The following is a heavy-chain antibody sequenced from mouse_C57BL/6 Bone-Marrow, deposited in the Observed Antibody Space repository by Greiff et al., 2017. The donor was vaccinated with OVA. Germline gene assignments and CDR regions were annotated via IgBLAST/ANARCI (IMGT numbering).Heavy chain of an antibody. CDR3: ARDGYYFPRAMDY. CDR2: ISSGSSTI. J-gene: IGHJ4*01. CDR1: GFTFSDYG. Sequence: DVMLVESGGGLVKPGGSLKLSCAASGFTFSDYGMHWVRQAPEKGLEWVAYISSGSSTIYYADTVKGRFTISRDNAKNTLFLQMTSLRSEDTAMYYCARDGYYFPRAMDYWGQGTSGTVSS. D-gene: IGHD2-3*01. V-gene: IGHV5-17*01.